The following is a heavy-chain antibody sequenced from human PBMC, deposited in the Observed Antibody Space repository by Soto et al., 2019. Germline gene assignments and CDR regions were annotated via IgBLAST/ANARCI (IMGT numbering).Heavy chain of an antibody. V-gene: IGHV3-23*01. Sequence: AGGSLRLSCAASGFTFSSYAMSWVRQAPGKGLEWVSAISGSGGSTYYADSVKGRFTISRDNSKNTLYLQMNSLRAEDTAVYYCAKDPPETDPVGEAYDIWGQGTMVTVSS. J-gene: IGHJ3*02. CDR1: GFTFSSYA. CDR2: ISGSGGST. CDR3: AKDPPETDPVGEAYDI.